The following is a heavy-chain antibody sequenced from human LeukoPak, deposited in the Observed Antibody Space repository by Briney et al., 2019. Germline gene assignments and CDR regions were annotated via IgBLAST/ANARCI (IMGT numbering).Heavy chain of an antibody. CDR3: AKYTNQWELTVDAFDI. D-gene: IGHD1-26*01. J-gene: IGHJ3*02. V-gene: IGHV3-9*01. CDR1: GFTFDDYA. Sequence: PGGSLRLSCAASGFTFDDYAMHWVRQAPGKGLEWVSGISWNSGSIGYADSVKGRFTISRDNAKNSLYLQMNSLRAEDTALYYCAKYTNQWELTVDAFDIRGQGTMVTVSS. CDR2: ISWNSGSI.